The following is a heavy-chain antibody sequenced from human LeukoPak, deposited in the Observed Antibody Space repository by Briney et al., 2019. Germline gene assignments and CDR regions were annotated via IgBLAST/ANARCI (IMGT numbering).Heavy chain of an antibody. Sequence: PGGSLRLSCAASGFTFSSYSMNWVRQAPGKGLEWVSYISSSSSTIYYADSVKGRFTISRDNAKNSLYLQMNSLRAEDTAVYYCAPDIVVVPAAMRFDYWGQGTLVTVSS. CDR1: GFTFSSYS. V-gene: IGHV3-48*01. D-gene: IGHD2-2*01. CDR2: ISSSSSTI. CDR3: APDIVVVPAAMRFDY. J-gene: IGHJ4*02.